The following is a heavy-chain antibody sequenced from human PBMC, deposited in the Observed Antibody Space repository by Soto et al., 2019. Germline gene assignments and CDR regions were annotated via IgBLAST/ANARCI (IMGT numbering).Heavy chain of an antibody. CDR3: ARVSDGSSYFDY. J-gene: IGHJ4*02. CDR1: GDSMSRFY. D-gene: IGHD6-6*01. CDR2: VYYSGSA. V-gene: IGHV4-59*01. Sequence: SETLSLTCNVSGDSMSRFYWSWIRQPPGKGLEWVGKVYYSGSAVYNPSLKSRLTISIDTSTNQFSLRLTSVTAADTATYYCARVSDGSSYFDYWGPGTRVTAPQ.